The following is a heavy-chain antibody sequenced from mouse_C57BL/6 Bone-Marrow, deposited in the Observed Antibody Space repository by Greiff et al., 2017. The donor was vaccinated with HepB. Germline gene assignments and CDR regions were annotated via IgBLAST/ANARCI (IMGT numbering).Heavy chain of an antibody. Sequence: QVQLKQPGAELVKPGASVKLSCKASGYTFTSYWMHWVKQRPGQGLEWIGMIHPNSGSTNYNEKFKSKATLTVDKSSSTAYMQLSSLTSEDSAVYYCARAPIYYYGSSYPNYYAMDYWGQGTSVTVSS. CDR3: ARAPIYYYGSSYPNYYAMDY. V-gene: IGHV1-64*01. D-gene: IGHD1-1*01. CDR1: GYTFTSYW. CDR2: IHPNSGST. J-gene: IGHJ4*01.